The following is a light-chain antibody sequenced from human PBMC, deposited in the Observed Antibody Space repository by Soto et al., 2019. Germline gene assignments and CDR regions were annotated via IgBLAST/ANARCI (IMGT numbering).Light chain of an antibody. V-gene: IGKV1-5*03. CDR1: QSISSW. CDR3: QQYNSYPYT. Sequence: DIQMTQSPSTLSASVGDRVTITCRASQSISSWLAWYQQKPGKGPELRIYKASSLESGVPSRFSGSGSGTEFTLTISSLQPDDFATYYCQQYNSYPYTFGQGTKLEIK. J-gene: IGKJ2*01. CDR2: KAS.